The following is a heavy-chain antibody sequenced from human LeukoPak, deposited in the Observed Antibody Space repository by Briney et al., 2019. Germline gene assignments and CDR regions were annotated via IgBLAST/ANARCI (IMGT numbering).Heavy chain of an antibody. CDR1: GFIFSDYF. V-gene: IGHV3-11*01. J-gene: IGHJ5*02. CDR2: ISGSGSTI. CDR3: ARKRGYTYGYDL. Sequence: PGGSLRLSCAASGFIFSDYFMTWIRQAPGKGLEWVSYISGSGSTIYQAESVKGRFTISRDNAKNALYLHMNSLRTDDTAVYYCARKRGYTYGYDLWGQGTLVTVSS. D-gene: IGHD5-18*01.